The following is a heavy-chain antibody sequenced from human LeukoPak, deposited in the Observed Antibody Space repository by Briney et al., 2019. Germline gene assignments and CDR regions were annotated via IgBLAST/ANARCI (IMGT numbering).Heavy chain of an antibody. D-gene: IGHD5-12*01. CDR2: ISWNSGSI. Sequence: GGSLRLSCAASGFTFDDYAMHWVRQAPGKGLEWVSGISWNSGSIGYADSVKGRFTISRDNAKNSLYLQMNSLIAEDSALYYCAKDMKSGYEPNFDYWGQGTLVTVSS. CDR1: GFTFDDYA. V-gene: IGHV3-9*01. CDR3: AKDMKSGYEPNFDY. J-gene: IGHJ4*02.